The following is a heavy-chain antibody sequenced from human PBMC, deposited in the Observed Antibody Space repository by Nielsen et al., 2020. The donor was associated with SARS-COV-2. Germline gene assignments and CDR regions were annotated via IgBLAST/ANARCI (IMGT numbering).Heavy chain of an antibody. CDR2: INSDSGNT. J-gene: IGHJ4*02. V-gene: IGHV1-3*04. CDR3: ARHLRGYIDY. CDR1: GYTFTAYA. Sequence: ASVKVSCKASGYTFTAYAIHWVRQDPGQRLEWMGWINSDSGNTKYSQKFRGRVTLTRDTSASTAYMELSSLRSEDTAVYYCARHLRGYIDYWGQGTLVTVSS.